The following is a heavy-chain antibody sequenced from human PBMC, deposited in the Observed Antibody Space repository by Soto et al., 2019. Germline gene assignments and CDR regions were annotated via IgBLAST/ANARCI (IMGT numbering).Heavy chain of an antibody. D-gene: IGHD2-21*02. CDR3: ARDLRLDS. CDR2: IYQSGTP. Sequence: SETLSLTCTVSVGSISSGGYYWNWIRQYPGKGLEWIAYIYQSGTPYYNPSLKSRATISIDRSKNQFSLMLDSVTAADTAVYYCARDLRLDSWGPGTLVTVS. J-gene: IGHJ4*02. CDR1: VGSISSGGYY. V-gene: IGHV4-31*03.